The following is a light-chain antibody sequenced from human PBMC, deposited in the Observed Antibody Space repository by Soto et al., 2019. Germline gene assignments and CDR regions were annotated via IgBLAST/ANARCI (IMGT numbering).Light chain of an antibody. CDR3: PQYDTWTLT. CDR2: DAS. CDR1: QSVGSN. V-gene: IGKV3D-15*01. J-gene: IGKJ4*01. Sequence: EIVMTQSPATLSVSPGERVTLSGRVRQSVGSNLAWYPQTPGQAPRLVIYDASTRATVIPARFSCSGAGTECTRTISSLQSEDVAVDYCPQYDTWTLTFGGGTKVDIK.